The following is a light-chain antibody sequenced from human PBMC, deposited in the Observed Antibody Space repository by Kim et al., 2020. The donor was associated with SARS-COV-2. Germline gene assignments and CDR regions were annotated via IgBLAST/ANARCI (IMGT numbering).Light chain of an antibody. CDR1: SSDIGDYKY. V-gene: IGLV2-14*04. J-gene: IGLJ3*02. CDR2: AVS. Sequence: SLTISCAGSSSDIGDYKYVSWYQQHPGKAPKLIISAVSDRPSGISNRFSGSKSGNTASLTISRLQAEDEADYYCSSYTRSGTLYVVFGGGTQLTVL. CDR3: SSYTRSGTLYVV.